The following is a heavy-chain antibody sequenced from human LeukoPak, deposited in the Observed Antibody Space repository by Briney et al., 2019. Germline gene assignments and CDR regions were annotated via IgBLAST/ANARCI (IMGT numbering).Heavy chain of an antibody. CDR3: AKDFVEEGGIRSSSWYGAFDI. CDR2: ISWNSGSI. Sequence: GGSLRLSCAASGFTFDDYAMHWVRQAPGKGLEWVSGISWNSGSIGYADSVKGRFTISRDNAKNSLYLQMNSLRAEDTALYYCAKDFVEEGGIRSSSWYGAFDIWGQGTMVTVSS. D-gene: IGHD6-13*01. V-gene: IGHV3-9*01. J-gene: IGHJ3*02. CDR1: GFTFDDYA.